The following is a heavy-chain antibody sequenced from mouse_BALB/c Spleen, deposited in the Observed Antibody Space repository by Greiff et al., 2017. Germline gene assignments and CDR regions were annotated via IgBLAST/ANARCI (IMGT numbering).Heavy chain of an antibody. J-gene: IGHJ2*01. CDR2: ICSGSSTI. CDR1: GFTFSSFG. CDR3: ARPGVECYFDY. Sequence: EVKLVESGGGLVQPGGSRKLSCAASGFTFSSFGMHWVRQAPGKGLEWVAYICSGSSTIYYADTVKGRFTLSRDNPKNTLFLQMTSLRSEDTAMYYCARPGVECYFDYWGQGTTLTVSS. V-gene: IGHV5-17*02. D-gene: IGHD1-1*02.